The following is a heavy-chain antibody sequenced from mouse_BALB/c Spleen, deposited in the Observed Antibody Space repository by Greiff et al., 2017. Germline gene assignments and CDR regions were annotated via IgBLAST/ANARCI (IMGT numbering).Heavy chain of an antibody. V-gene: IGHV1-39*01. J-gene: IGHJ2*01. Sequence: LVESGPELVKPGASVKISCKASGYSFTDYIMLWVKQSHGKSLEWIGNINPYYGSTSYNLKFKGKATLTVDKSSSTAYMQLNSLTSEDSAVYYCARRGDGYYYFDYWGQGTTLTVSS. D-gene: IGHD2-3*01. CDR2: INPYYGST. CDR1: GYSFTDYI. CDR3: ARRGDGYYYFDY.